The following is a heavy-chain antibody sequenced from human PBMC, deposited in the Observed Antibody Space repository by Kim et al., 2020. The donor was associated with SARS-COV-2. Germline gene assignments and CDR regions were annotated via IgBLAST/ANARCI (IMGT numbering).Heavy chain of an antibody. CDR1: GASISSSYY. V-gene: IGHV4-39*01. Sequence: SETLSLTCNVSGASISSSYYWGWIRQPPGKGLAWIGNMYFSGRTYYNPSLKSRVTISVDTSNNQFSLQLSSVTAADTSVYYCARHSYDSSPYLDFWGQGTLVTVSS. J-gene: IGHJ4*02. D-gene: IGHD3-22*01. CDR3: ARHSYDSSPYLDF. CDR2: MYFSGRT.